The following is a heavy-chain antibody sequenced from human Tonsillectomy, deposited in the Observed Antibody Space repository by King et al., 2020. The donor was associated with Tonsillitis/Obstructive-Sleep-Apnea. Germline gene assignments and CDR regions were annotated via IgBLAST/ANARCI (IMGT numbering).Heavy chain of an antibody. CDR2: ISHSGST. CDR1: GGSFSGYY. V-gene: IGHV4-34*01. J-gene: IGHJ3*02. Sequence: VQLQQWGAGLLKPSETLSLTCAVYGGSFSGYYWSWIRQPPGKGLEWIGEISHSGSTNYNPSLKSRVTISVDTSRNQFSLRLTSITAADTAVYYCAKGGLAHDAFDIWGQGTMVTASS. CDR3: AKGGLAHDAFDI.